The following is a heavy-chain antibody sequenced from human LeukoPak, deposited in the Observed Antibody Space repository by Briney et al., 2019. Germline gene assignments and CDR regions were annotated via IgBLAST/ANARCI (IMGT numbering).Heavy chain of an antibody. CDR3: AKDYSGWARGPVDY. D-gene: IGHD5-12*01. CDR2: IKEDGSET. J-gene: IGHJ4*02. CDR1: GFTFKKYW. Sequence: GGSLRLSCAASGFTFKKYWMNWVRQVPGKGLECLANIKEDGSETYYADSVMGRFTISRDNSKNTLYLQMNSLRAEDTAVYYCAKDYSGWARGPVDYWGQGTLVTVSS. V-gene: IGHV3-7*01.